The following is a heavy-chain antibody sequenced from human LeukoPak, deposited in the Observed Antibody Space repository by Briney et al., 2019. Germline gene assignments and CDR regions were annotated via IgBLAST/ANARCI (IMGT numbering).Heavy chain of an antibody. CDR2: IYRSGNT. CDR3: ARQNSNCRVMIYFDY. Sequence: SETLSLTCAVSGDSISSDYYWGWIRQPPGVGLEWIGSIYRSGNTFYNPSLKSRLTISVDTSSNQFSLKLSSVTAADTAVYYCARQNSNCRVMIYFDYWGQGILVTVSS. J-gene: IGHJ4*02. CDR1: GDSISSDYY. V-gene: IGHV4-38-2*01. D-gene: IGHD2-21*01.